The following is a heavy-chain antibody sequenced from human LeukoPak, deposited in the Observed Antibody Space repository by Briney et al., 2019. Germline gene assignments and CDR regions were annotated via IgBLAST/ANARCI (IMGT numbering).Heavy chain of an antibody. J-gene: IGHJ6*03. Sequence: MASETLSLTCTVSGGSISSYYWSWIRQPPGKGLEWIGYIYYSGSTNYNPSLKSRVTISVDTSKNQFSLKPSSVTAADTAVYYCARGIYSSSWYLVDYYYYMDVWGKGTTVTISS. CDR1: GGSISSYY. D-gene: IGHD6-13*01. V-gene: IGHV4-59*01. CDR2: IYYSGST. CDR3: ARGIYSSSWYLVDYYYYMDV.